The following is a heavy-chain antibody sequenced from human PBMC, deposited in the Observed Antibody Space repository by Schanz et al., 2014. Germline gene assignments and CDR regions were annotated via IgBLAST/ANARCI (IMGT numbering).Heavy chain of an antibody. CDR1: GYIFGSHG. V-gene: IGHV1-8*01. CDR3: AIHYGDRAL. Sequence: QLMQSGSEVRKPGASVKVSCKASGYIFGSHGMTWVRQAPGQGPELMGWMNPTTGNRGYAQNCQGRVTMTRDTALKTAYMEMTDRKLEDAGLYYCAIHYGDRALWGQGTLIAVSS. J-gene: IGHJ4*02. D-gene: IGHD4-17*01. CDR2: MNPTTGNR.